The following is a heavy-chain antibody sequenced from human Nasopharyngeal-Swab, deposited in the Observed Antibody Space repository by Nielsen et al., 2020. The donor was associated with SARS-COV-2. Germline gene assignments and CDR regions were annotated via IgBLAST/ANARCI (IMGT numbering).Heavy chain of an antibody. V-gene: IGHV4-59*13. J-gene: IGHJ4*02. D-gene: IGHD6-13*01. CDR3: ARGLAAAWYGIYYFDY. CDR2: VYYSGSP. Sequence: SETLSLTCTISGGSISSYYWSWIRQPPGKGLEWIGYVYYSGSPSYNPSLKSRVTISVDTSKNQFSLKLTSATAADTAVYYCARGLAAAWYGIYYFDYWGQGTLVTVSS. CDR1: GGSISSYY.